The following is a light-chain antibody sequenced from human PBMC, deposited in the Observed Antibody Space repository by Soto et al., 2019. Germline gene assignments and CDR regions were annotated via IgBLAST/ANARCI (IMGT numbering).Light chain of an antibody. CDR1: QTVNSNY. V-gene: IGKV3-20*01. J-gene: IGKJ1*01. CDR3: QQYGSSPPT. Sequence: EIVLTQSPGNLSLSPGERGTLSCMASQTVNSNYLAWYQRKPGQAPRLLIYGASNSATDIPHRFSGSGSGTVFTLTITRLEPEDFAVYYCQQYGSSPPTFGQGTKVEIK. CDR2: GAS.